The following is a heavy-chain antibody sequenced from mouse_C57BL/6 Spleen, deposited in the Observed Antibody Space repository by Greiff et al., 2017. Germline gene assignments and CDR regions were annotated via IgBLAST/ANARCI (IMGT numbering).Heavy chain of an antibody. Sequence: QVQLQQSGAELARPGASVKLSCKASGYTFTSYGISWVKQRTGQGLEWIGEIYPRSGNTYYNEKFKGKATLTADKSSSTAYMELRSLTSEDSAVYFCARSDYYGSSYGYFDVWGTGTTVTGSS. CDR2: IYPRSGNT. V-gene: IGHV1-81*01. CDR1: GYTFTSYG. D-gene: IGHD1-1*01. J-gene: IGHJ1*03. CDR3: ARSDYYGSSYGYFDV.